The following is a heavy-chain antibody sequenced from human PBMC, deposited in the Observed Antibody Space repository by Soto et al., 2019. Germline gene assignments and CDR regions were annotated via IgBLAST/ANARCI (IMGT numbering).Heavy chain of an antibody. CDR1: GGSVSSGSYY. Sequence: LSLTCTVSGGSVSSGSYYWSWIRQPPGKGLEWIGYIYYSGSTNYNPSLKSRVTISVDTSKNQFSLKLSSVTAADTAVYYCARDVGNYYGSGNYFDYWGQGTLVTVSS. CDR2: IYYSGST. J-gene: IGHJ4*02. V-gene: IGHV4-61*01. CDR3: ARDVGNYYGSGNYFDY. D-gene: IGHD3-10*01.